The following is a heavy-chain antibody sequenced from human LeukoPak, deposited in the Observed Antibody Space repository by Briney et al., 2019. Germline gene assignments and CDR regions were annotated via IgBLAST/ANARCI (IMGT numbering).Heavy chain of an antibody. CDR1: GGTFSSYA. CDR2: IIPIFGTA. D-gene: IGHD6-19*01. Sequence: SVKVFCKASGGTFSSYAISWVRQAPGQGLEWMGGIIPIFGTANYAQKFQGRVTITADESTSTAYMELSSLRSEDTAVYYCARGPPSIAVAAPFDYWGQGTLVTVSS. J-gene: IGHJ4*02. CDR3: ARGPPSIAVAAPFDY. V-gene: IGHV1-69*13.